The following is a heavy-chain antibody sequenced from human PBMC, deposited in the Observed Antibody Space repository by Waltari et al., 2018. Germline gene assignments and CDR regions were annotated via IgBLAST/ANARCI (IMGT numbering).Heavy chain of an antibody. D-gene: IGHD3-10*01. CDR2: INPNSGGT. CDR3: ARAYYGSGSYSFDY. Sequence: QVQLVQSGAEVKKPGASVKVSCKASGYTFTGYYMHRVRQAPGQGLEWMGRINPNSGGTNYAQKFQGRVTMTRDTSISTAYMELSRLRSDDTAVYYCARAYYGSGSYSFDYWGQGTLVTVSS. CDR1: GYTFTGYY. J-gene: IGHJ4*02. V-gene: IGHV1-2*06.